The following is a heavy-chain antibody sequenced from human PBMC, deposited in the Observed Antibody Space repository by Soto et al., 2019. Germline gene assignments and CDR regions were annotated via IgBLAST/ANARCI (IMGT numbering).Heavy chain of an antibody. D-gene: IGHD3-22*01. V-gene: IGHV3-74*01. Sequence: EVQLVESGGGLVQPGGSLRLSCAASGFTFSSYWMHWVRQAPGKGLVWVSRINSDGSSTSYADSVKGRFTISRDNAKNTLYLQMNSLRAEDTAVYYCARSGYYYDSSGYLEDGGFDPWGQGTLVTVSS. CDR2: INSDGSST. J-gene: IGHJ5*02. CDR3: ARSGYYYDSSGYLEDGGFDP. CDR1: GFTFSSYW.